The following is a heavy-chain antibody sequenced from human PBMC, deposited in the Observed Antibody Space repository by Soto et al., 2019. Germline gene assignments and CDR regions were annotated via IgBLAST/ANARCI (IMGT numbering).Heavy chain of an antibody. Sequence: ATLSLTCAVYGGSVSGYYWSWIRQPPGKGLEWIGEINHSVSTNYNPSLKSRVTISVDTSKNQFSLKLSSVTAADTAVYYCERVRGVRSGWFDPWGQGTLVTVSS. CDR3: ERVRGVRSGWFDP. CDR1: GGSVSGYY. V-gene: IGHV4-34*01. CDR2: INHSVST. J-gene: IGHJ5*02. D-gene: IGHD3-10*01.